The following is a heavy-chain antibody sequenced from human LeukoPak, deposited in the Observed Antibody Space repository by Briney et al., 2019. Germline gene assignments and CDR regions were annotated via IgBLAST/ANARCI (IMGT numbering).Heavy chain of an antibody. CDR3: ARDGGLGYFDY. CDR1: GGSISGSSYY. J-gene: IGHJ4*02. Sequence: SETLSLACTVSGGSISGSSYYWGWIRQPPGKGLEWIGSIYYSGSTYYNPSLKSRVTISVDTSKNQFSLKLSSVTAADTAVYYCARDGGLGYFDYWGQGTLVTVSS. V-gene: IGHV4-39*07. CDR2: IYYSGST. D-gene: IGHD3-16*01.